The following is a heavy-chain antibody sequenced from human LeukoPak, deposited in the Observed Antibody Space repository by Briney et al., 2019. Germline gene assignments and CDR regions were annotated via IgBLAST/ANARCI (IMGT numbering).Heavy chain of an antibody. V-gene: IGHV3-30*18. CDR2: ISYDGSNK. J-gene: IGHJ4*02. D-gene: IGHD1-26*01. CDR3: AKDGRGSYYDY. Sequence: GGSLRLSCAASGFTFSSYAMSWVRQAPGKGLEWVAVISYDGSNKYYADSVKGRFTISRDNSKNTLYLQMNSLRAEDTAVYYCAKDGRGSYYDYWGQGTLVTVSS. CDR1: GFTFSSYA.